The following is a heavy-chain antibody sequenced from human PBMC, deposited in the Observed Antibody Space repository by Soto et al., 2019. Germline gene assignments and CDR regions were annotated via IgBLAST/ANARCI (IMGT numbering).Heavy chain of an antibody. J-gene: IGHJ4*02. Sequence: GGSLRLSCTASGFIFSNDGFYWVRQAPGKGLEGVAVIWYYGSEKYYADPVKGRFIISRDDSRNTLYLQVHSLNVEDTAVYYCVRDLGHFSAHSNYYDYWGQGTLVTVSS. V-gene: IGHV3-33*07. D-gene: IGHD6-19*01. CDR3: VRDLGHFSAHSNYYDY. CDR1: GFIFSNDG. CDR2: IWYYGSEK.